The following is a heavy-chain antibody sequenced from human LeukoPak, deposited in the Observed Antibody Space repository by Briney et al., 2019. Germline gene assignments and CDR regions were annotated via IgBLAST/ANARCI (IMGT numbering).Heavy chain of an antibody. J-gene: IGHJ4*02. V-gene: IGHV3-23*01. CDR1: GFTFSSYA. Sequence: GGSLRLSCAASGFTFSSYAMSWVRQAPGKGLEWVSAISGSGGSTYYADSVKGRFTISRDNSKNTLYLRMNSLRAEDTAVYYCADYPYSSGWYFDYWGQGTLVTVSS. D-gene: IGHD6-19*01. CDR2: ISGSGGST. CDR3: ADYPYSSGWYFDY.